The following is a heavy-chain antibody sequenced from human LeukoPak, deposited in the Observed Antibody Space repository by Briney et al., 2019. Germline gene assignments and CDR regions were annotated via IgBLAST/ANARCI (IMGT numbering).Heavy chain of an antibody. CDR3: AKRVVHDYYYYGMDV. D-gene: IGHD5/OR15-5a*01. CDR1: GFTFSSYA. CDR2: ISGSGGST. J-gene: IGHJ6*04. Sequence: GGSLRLSCAASGFTFSSYAMSWVRQAPGKGLEWVSAISGSGGSTYYADSVKGRFTISRDNSKNTLYLQMNSLRAKDTAVYYCAKRVVHDYYYYGMDVWGKGTTVTVSS. V-gene: IGHV3-23*01.